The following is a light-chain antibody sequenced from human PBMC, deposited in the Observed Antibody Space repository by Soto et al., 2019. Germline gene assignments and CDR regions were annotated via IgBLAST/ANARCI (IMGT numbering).Light chain of an antibody. V-gene: IGKV3-11*01. CDR3: QQRSNWPRMYT. CDR1: QSVSSY. CDR2: DAS. J-gene: IGKJ2*01. Sequence: EIVLTQSPATLSLSPGERATLSCRASQSVSSYLAWYQQKPGQAPRLLIYDASNRATAIPARFSGSGSGTDFTLTISSLEPEDCAVYYCQQRSNWPRMYTFGQGTKLEIK.